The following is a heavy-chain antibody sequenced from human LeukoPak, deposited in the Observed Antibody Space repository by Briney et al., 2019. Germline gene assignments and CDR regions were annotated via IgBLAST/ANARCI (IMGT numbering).Heavy chain of an antibody. V-gene: IGHV3-72*01. Sequence: GESMTHSCAPSGLTFSDHYMDWVRQAPGARLEWVGHIRNRANSYTTFYAASVKGRFTISRDDSKNSLYLQMNSLQTEDTAVYYCADLGDTLWGQGTLVTVSS. CDR1: GLTFSDHY. CDR3: ADLGDTL. CDR2: IRNRANSYTT. D-gene: IGHD1-26*01. J-gene: IGHJ4*02.